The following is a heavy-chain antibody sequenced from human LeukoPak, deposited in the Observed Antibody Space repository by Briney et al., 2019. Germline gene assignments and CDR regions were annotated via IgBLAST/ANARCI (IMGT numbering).Heavy chain of an antibody. CDR3: ARGLRGIVVVAATRSNSDAFDL. V-gene: IGHV1-69*13. Sequence: ASVKVSCKASGGTFSSYAISWVRQAPGQGLEWMGGIIPIFGTANYAQKFQGRVTITADESTSTAYMELSSLRSEDTAVYYCARGLRGIVVVAATRSNSDAFDLWGQGTMVTVSS. J-gene: IGHJ3*01. CDR2: IIPIFGTA. D-gene: IGHD2-15*01. CDR1: GGTFSSYA.